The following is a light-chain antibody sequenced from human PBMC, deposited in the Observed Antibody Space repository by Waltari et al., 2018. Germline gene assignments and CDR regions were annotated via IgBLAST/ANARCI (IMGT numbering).Light chain of an antibody. J-gene: IGLJ1*01. Sequence: SYVLTQPPSVSVAPGKTARITCGGKNIGSKSVHWYQQKPGQAPVLVVYDDSDRPPGIPERFSGSNSGNTATLTISRVEAGDEADYYCQVWDSSSDHPVFGTGTKVTVL. CDR3: QVWDSSSDHPV. CDR1: NIGSKS. CDR2: DDS. V-gene: IGLV3-21*03.